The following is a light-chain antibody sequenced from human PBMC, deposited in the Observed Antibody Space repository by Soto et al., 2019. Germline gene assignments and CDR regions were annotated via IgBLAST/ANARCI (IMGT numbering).Light chain of an antibody. CDR1: QSVPRSY. CDR2: DAS. CDR3: QQRSNWPPWT. Sequence: EIVLTQSPGTLSLSPGERATLSCRASQSVPRSYLAWYQQKPGQAPRLLIYDASNRATGIPARFSGSGSGTDFTLTISSLEPEDFAVYYCQQRSNWPPWTFGQGTKVDIK. J-gene: IGKJ1*01. V-gene: IGKV3-11*01.